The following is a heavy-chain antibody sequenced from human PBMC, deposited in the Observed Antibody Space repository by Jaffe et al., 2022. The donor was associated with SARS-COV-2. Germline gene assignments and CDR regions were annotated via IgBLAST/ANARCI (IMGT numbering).Heavy chain of an antibody. CDR3: ASYFQSSYPS. J-gene: IGHJ4*01. CDR2: IIPIVGTP. V-gene: IGHV1-69*01. CDR1: GDTSRSYA. D-gene: IGHD3-10*01. Sequence: QVQLVQSGAEVKQPGSSAKVSCKASGDTSRSYAISWVRRAPGQGLEWMGGIIPIVGTPTYAQKFQGRLTIIAVDSTNTASMELSRLTSEDTAVYYCASYFQSSYPSWGQGTLVTVSS.